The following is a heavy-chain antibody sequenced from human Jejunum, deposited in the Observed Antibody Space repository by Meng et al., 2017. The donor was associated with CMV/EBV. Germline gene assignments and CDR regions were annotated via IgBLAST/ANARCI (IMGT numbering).Heavy chain of an antibody. CDR1: GFTFSNYW. V-gene: IGHV3-74*01. D-gene: IGHD6-13*01. CDR2: INGDGIST. Sequence: SGFTFSNYWMHWVRQAPGKGLEWVSRINGDGISTNYADSVKGRIAISRDNAHNTLYLQMNSLRAEDTSVYYCARELESSSWFPAFDYWGQGTLVTVSS. CDR3: ARELESSSWFPAFDY. J-gene: IGHJ4*02.